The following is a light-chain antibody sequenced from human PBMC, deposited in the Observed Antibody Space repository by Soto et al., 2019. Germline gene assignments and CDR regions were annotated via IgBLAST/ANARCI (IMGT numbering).Light chain of an antibody. CDR2: AAY. J-gene: IGKJ5*01. CDR3: QQYTDHPN. Sequence: DIQITQSPSSRSPPILDRVTLTCRASQGIRNFLAWFQQKPGKAPKSLIYAAYGLQSGVPTRFSGSGSGTDFNLTISSLQPEDFGTYFCQQYTDHPNFGQGTRLEIK. CDR1: QGIRNF. V-gene: IGKV1-16*01.